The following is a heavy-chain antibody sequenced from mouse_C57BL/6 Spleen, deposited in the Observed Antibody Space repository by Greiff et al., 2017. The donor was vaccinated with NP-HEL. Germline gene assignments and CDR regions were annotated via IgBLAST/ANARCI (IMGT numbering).Heavy chain of an antibody. CDR2: IDPEDGET. J-gene: IGHJ3*01. CDR1: GFNIKDYY. CDR3: ASSSYNAY. V-gene: IGHV14-2*01. Sequence: EVQLQQSGAELVKPGASVKLSCTASGFNIKDYYMHWVKQRTEQGLEWIGRIDPEDGETKYAPKFQGKATITADTSSNTASLQLSSLTSEDTAVYYCASSSYNAYWGQGTLVTVSA. D-gene: IGHD1-1*01.